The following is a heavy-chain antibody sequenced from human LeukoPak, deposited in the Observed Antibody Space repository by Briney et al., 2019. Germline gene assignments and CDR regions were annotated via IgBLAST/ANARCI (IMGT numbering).Heavy chain of an antibody. D-gene: IGHD5-24*01. J-gene: IGHJ4*02. Sequence: SVKVSCKASGGTFISYAISWVRQAPGQGLEWMGRIIPILGIANYAQKFQGRVTITADKSTSTAYMELSSLRSEDTAVYYCARTSRDGYSLDYWGQGTLVTVSS. CDR2: IIPILGIA. V-gene: IGHV1-69*04. CDR1: GGTFISYA. CDR3: ARTSRDGYSLDY.